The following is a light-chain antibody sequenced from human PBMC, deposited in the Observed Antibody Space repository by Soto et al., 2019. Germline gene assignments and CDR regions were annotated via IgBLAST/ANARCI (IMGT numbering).Light chain of an antibody. CDR3: QAWDRSTVV. CDR1: RLGDKY. V-gene: IGLV3-1*01. CDR2: QDS. Sequence: SYELTQPPSVSVSPGQTAIITCSGDRLGDKYACWYQQKPGHSPVVVIYQDSRRPSGIPERFSGSKSGNTATLTISGTQAMDEADYYCQAWDRSTVVFGGGTKLTVL. J-gene: IGLJ2*01.